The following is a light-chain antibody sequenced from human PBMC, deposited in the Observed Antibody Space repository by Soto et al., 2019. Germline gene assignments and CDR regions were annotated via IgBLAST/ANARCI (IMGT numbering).Light chain of an antibody. CDR2: DVT. Sequence: QSALAQPASVSGSPGQSITISCTGTSSDVGAYNYVSWYHQHHPGKAPELIIYDVTDRPSGVSTRFSGSKSGNTASLTISGLQAEDEGDYDCSSYTTIKTVIFGGGTKVTVL. V-gene: IGLV2-14*01. CDR1: SSDVGAYNY. J-gene: IGLJ2*01. CDR3: SSYTTIKTVI.